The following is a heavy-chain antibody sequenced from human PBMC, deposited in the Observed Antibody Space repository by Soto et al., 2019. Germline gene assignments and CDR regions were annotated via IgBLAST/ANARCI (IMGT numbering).Heavy chain of an antibody. CDR3: ARNRGVEMASNFDY. CDR1: GGTFSSYA. J-gene: IGHJ4*02. D-gene: IGHD2-15*01. Sequence: GASVKVSCKASGGTFSSYAISWVRQAPGQGLEWMGGIIPIFGTANYAQKFQGRVTITADESTSTAYMELSSLRSEDTAVYYCARNRGVEMASNFDYWGQGTLVTVS. V-gene: IGHV1-69*13. CDR2: IIPIFGTA.